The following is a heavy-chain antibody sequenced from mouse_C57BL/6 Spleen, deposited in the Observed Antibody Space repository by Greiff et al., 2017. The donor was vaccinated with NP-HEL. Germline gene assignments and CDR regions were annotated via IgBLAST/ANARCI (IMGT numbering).Heavy chain of an antibody. CDR3: ARHGGYYDYYAMDY. Sequence: QVQLKESGPGLVAPSQSLSITCTVSGFSLTSYGVHWVRQPPGKGLEWLVVIWSDGSTTYNSALKSRLSISKDNSKSQVFLKMNSLQTDDTAMYYCARHGGYYDYYAMDYWGQGTSVTVSS. D-gene: IGHD2-3*01. CDR2: IWSDGST. CDR1: GFSLTSYG. V-gene: IGHV2-6-1*01. J-gene: IGHJ4*01.